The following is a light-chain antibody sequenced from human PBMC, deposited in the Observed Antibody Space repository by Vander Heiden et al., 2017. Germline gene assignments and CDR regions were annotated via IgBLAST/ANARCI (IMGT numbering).Light chain of an antibody. CDR2: WAS. V-gene: IGKV4-1*01. J-gene: IGKJ4*01. Sequence: DIVMTQSPDSLVVSLGERATINCKYSQSVLYSSNNKNYLAWYQQKPGQPPRLLIYWASTRESGVPDRFSGSGSGTDFTLTISSLQAEDVAVYYCQQYYSTPPLTFGGGTKVEIK. CDR1: QSVLYSSNNKNY. CDR3: QQYYSTPPLT.